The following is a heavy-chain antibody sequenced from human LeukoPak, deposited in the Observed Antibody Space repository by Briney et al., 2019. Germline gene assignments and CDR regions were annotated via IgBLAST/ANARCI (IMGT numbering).Heavy chain of an antibody. J-gene: IGHJ5*02. D-gene: IGHD6-13*01. CDR1: EFTFSSYS. Sequence: GGSLRLSCAASEFTFSSYSMNWVRQAPGKGLEWVSYISSSSSIIYYADSVKGRFTISRDNAKNSLYLQMNSLRDEDTAVYYCARDLAAGAENWFDPWGQGTLVSVSS. CDR3: ARDLAAGAENWFDP. CDR2: ISSSSSII. V-gene: IGHV3-48*02.